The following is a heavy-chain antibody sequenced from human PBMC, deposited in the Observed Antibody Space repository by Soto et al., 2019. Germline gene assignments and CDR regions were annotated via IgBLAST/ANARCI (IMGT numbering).Heavy chain of an antibody. CDR3: ARGGVVLMVYATDYYYYTDA. V-gene: IGHV3-21*01. CDR2: ISSSSSYI. Sequence: GGSLRLSCAASGFTFSSYSMNWVRQAPGKGLEWVSSISSSSSYIYYADSVKGRFTISRDNAKNSLYLQMNSLRAEDTAVYYCARGGVVLMVYATDYYYYTDAWGKGTTVTVSS. CDR1: GFTFSSYS. J-gene: IGHJ6*03. D-gene: IGHD2-8*01.